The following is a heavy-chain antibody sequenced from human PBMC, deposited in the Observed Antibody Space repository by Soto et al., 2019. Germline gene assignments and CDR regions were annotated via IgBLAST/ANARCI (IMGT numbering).Heavy chain of an antibody. Sequence: SETLSLTCTVSGGSISSSSYYWGWIRQPPGKGLEWIGSIYYSGSTYYNPSLKSRVTISVDTSKNQFSLKLSSVTAADTAVYYCASHSSSIDAFDIGGQGTMVTVSS. CDR1: GGSISSSSYY. CDR3: ASHSSSIDAFDI. J-gene: IGHJ3*02. V-gene: IGHV4-39*01. CDR2: IYYSGST. D-gene: IGHD6-13*01.